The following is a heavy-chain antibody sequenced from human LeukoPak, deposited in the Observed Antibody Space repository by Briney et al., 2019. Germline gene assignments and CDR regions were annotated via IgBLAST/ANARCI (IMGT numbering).Heavy chain of an antibody. CDR3: ARDTAVVTPGVWSLGGWFDP. CDR2: INPNSGGT. CDR1: GYTFTGYY. Sequence: ASVKVSCKAPGYTFTGYYMHCVRQAPGQGLEWMGWINPNSGGTNYAQKFQGRVTMTRDTSISTAYMELSRLRPDDTAVYYCARDTAVVTPGVWSLGGWFDPWGQGTLVTGSS. V-gene: IGHV1-2*02. D-gene: IGHD4-23*01. J-gene: IGHJ5*02.